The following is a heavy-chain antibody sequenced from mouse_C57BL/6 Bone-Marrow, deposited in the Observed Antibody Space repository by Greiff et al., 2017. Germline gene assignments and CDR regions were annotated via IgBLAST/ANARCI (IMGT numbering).Heavy chain of an antibody. J-gene: IGHJ3*01. V-gene: IGHV5-6*01. CDR1: GFTFSSYG. CDR3: GPGAY. CDR2: ISSGGSYT. Sequence: EVQLVESGGDLVKPGGSLKLSCAASGFTFSSYGMSWVRQTPDKRLEWVATISSGGSYTYYPDSVKGRFTISRDNAKKTLYLQMSSLKSEDTAMYYCGPGAYWGQGTLVTVSA.